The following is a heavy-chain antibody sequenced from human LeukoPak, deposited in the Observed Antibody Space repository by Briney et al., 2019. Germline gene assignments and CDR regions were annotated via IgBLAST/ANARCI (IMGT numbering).Heavy chain of an antibody. Sequence: SETLSLTCTVSGGSISSYHWSWIRQPAGKGLEWIGRIYTSGSTNYNPSLKSRVTMSVDTSKNQFSLKLSSVTAADTAVYYCARAHFYGGNKDYYYMDVWGKGTTVTVSS. CDR3: ARAHFYGGNKDYYYMDV. CDR1: GGSISSYH. D-gene: IGHD4-23*01. CDR2: IYTSGST. V-gene: IGHV4-4*07. J-gene: IGHJ6*03.